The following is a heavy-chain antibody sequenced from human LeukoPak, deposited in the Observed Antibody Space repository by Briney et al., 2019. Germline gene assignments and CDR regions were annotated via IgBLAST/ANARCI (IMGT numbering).Heavy chain of an antibody. Sequence: GGSLRLSCAASGFTFSSYGMHWVRQAPGKGLEWVAVISYDGSNKYYADSVKGRFTISRDNSKNTLYLQMNSLRAEDTAVYYCAKDGPAMIVPLYYFDYWGQGTLVTVSS. J-gene: IGHJ4*02. CDR1: GFTFSSYG. CDR2: ISYDGSNK. V-gene: IGHV3-30*18. D-gene: IGHD3-22*01. CDR3: AKDGPAMIVPLYYFDY.